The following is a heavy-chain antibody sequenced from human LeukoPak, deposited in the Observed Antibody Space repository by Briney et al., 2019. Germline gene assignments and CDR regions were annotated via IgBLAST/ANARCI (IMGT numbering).Heavy chain of an antibody. CDR3: VRDRPHNWFDP. J-gene: IGHJ5*02. CDR2: IKPDSGDT. V-gene: IGHV1-2*02. CDR1: GYTFTGYQ. Sequence: ASVKVSCKASGYTFTGYQMHWVRQAPGQGLEWMGLIKPDSGDTNYAQNFRGRVTMTRDTSITTAYMELNRLTSDDTAVYYCVRDRPHNWFDPWGQGTLVTVSS.